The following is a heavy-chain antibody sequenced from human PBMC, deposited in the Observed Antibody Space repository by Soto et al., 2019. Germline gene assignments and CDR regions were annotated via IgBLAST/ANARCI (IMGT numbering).Heavy chain of an antibody. CDR2: ISSSSSYI. CDR1: GFTFSSYS. CDR3: ARASGSYYDY. V-gene: IGHV3-21*01. J-gene: IGHJ4*02. Sequence: GGSLRLSCAASGFTFSSYSMNWVRQAPGKGLEWVSSISSSSSYIYYADSVKGRFTIARDNAKNSLYLQMNSLRAEDTAVYYCARASGSYYDYWGQGTLVTVSS. D-gene: IGHD1-26*01.